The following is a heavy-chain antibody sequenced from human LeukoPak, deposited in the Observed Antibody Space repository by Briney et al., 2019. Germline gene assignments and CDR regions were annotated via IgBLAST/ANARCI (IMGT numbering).Heavy chain of an antibody. CDR3: ARDSGGNSGYFDY. J-gene: IGHJ4*02. V-gene: IGHV3-48*04. D-gene: IGHD4-23*01. CDR2: ISSSGSTI. CDR1: GFTFSSYS. Sequence: GGSLRLSCAASGFTFSSYSMNWVRQAPGKGLEWVSYISSSGSTIYYADSVKGRFTISRDNAKNSLYLQMNSLRAEDTAVYYCARDSGGNSGYFDYWGQGTLVTVSS.